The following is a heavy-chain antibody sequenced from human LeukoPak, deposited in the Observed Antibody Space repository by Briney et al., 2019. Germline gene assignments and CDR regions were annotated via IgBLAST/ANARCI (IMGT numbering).Heavy chain of an antibody. Sequence: GGSLRLSCAASGFTFSNYAMHWVRQAPGKGLEWVAVISSDGSNKYYADSVKGRFTFSRDNSKNTLYLQMTSLRAEDTAVYYCARVNFAAAAMDVWGKGTTVTVSS. J-gene: IGHJ6*04. CDR1: GFTFSNYA. V-gene: IGHV3-30*04. D-gene: IGHD6-13*01. CDR2: ISSDGSNK. CDR3: ARVNFAAAAMDV.